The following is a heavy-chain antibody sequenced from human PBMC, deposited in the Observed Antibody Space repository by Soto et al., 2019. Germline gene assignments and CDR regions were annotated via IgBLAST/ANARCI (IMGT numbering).Heavy chain of an antibody. V-gene: IGHV3-23*01. D-gene: IGHD6-19*01. Sequence: GGSLRLSCAASGFTFSSYTMNWVRQAPGKGLEWVSTFVGSTGSTFYADSVKGRFTISRDDSKNTLYLQMNSLRAEDTAVYYCAREGRGSGWRNDYRGQGTLVTVSS. CDR3: AREGRGSGWRNDY. J-gene: IGHJ4*02. CDR2: FVGSTGST. CDR1: GFTFSSYT.